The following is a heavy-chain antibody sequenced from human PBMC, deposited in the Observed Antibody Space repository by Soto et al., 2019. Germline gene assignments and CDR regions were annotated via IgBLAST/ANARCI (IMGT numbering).Heavy chain of an antibody. D-gene: IGHD3-9*01. CDR3: ARDRGNYDILTDLI. Sequence: GGSLRLSCAASGFTFSRYWMSWVRQAPGKGLEWVANIKQDGSEKYYVDSVKGRFTISRDNAKNSLYLQMNSLRAEDTAVYYCARDRGNYDILTDLIWGQAKMVTVSS. CDR1: GFTFSRYW. CDR2: IKQDGSEK. J-gene: IGHJ3*02. V-gene: IGHV3-7*01.